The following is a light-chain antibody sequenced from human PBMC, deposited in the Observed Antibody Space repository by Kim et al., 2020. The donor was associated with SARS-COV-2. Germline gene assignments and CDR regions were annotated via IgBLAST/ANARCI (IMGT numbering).Light chain of an antibody. J-gene: IGLJ3*02. CDR3: QTWGTGIRV. V-gene: IGLV4-69*01. Sequence: SVKLTCTLSSGHSSYAIAWHQQQPEKGPRYLMKLNSDGSHSKGDGIPDRFSSSSSGAERYLTISSLQSEDEADYYCQTWGTGIRVFGGGTQLTVL. CDR2: LNSDGSH. CDR1: SGHSSYA.